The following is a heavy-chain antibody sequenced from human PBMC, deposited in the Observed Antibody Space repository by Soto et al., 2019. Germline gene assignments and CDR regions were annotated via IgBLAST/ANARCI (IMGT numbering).Heavy chain of an antibody. V-gene: IGHV3-23*01. CDR1: GFTLSTYA. CDR3: AKSFSGYTYGKFDY. Sequence: EVQLLESGGGLVQPGGSLRLSCAASGFTLSTYAMSWVRQAPGKGLEWVSSISGSGGNTFYADSVMGRFTISRDISKNTLYLQMNSLRAEDTAVYYCAKSFSGYTYGKFDYWGQGTPVTVSP. J-gene: IGHJ4*02. CDR2: ISGSGGNT. D-gene: IGHD5-18*01.